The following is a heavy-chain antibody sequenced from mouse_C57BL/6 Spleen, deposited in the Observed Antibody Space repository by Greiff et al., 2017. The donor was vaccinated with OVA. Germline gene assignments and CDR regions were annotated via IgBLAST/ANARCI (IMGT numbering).Heavy chain of an antibody. V-gene: IGHV1-39*01. J-gene: IGHJ4*01. D-gene: IGHD1-1*01. CDR1: GYSFTDYN. Sequence: VQLKESGPELVKPGASVKISCKASGYSFTDYNMNWVKQSNGKSLEWIGVINPNYGTTSYNQKFKGKATLTVDQSSSTAYMQLNSLTSEDSAVYYCAYYGSSLGAMDYWGQGTSVTVSS. CDR3: AYYGSSLGAMDY. CDR2: INPNYGTT.